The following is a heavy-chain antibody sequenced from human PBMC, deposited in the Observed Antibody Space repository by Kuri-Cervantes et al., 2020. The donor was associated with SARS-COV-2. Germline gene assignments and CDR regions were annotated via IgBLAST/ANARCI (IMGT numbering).Heavy chain of an antibody. Sequence: GESLKISCAASGFTFSSYAMSWVRQAPGKGLEWVSVIYSGGSTYYADSVKGRFTISRDSSKNTLYLQMNSLRGEDTAVYYCARARGPDAFDIWGQGTMVTVSS. V-gene: IGHV3-53*01. CDR2: IYSGGST. J-gene: IGHJ3*02. CDR1: GFTFSSYA. CDR3: ARARGPDAFDI.